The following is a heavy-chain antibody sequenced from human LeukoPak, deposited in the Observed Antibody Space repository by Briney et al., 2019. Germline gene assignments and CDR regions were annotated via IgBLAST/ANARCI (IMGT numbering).Heavy chain of an antibody. CDR2: ITTEGVGT. J-gene: IGHJ4*02. CDR3: ATRLGGEY. CDR1: GITFSSYP. Sequence: PGGPLRLSCTASGITFSSYPMTWVRQAPGKGLEWVSTITTEGVGTYYADSVKGRYAISRDNARSTLYLQMNSLRAEDTALYYCATRLGGEYWGQGTLVTVSS. D-gene: IGHD3-9*01. V-gene: IGHV3-23*01.